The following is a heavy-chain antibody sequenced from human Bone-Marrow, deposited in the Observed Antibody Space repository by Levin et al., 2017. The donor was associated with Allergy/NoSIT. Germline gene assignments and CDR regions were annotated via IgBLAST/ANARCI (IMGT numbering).Heavy chain of an antibody. CDR1: GFSISSYW. J-gene: IGHJ4*02. D-gene: IGHD3-16*01. V-gene: IGHV3-74*01. Sequence: GGSLRLSCAASGFSISSYWMHWVRQAPGKGLVWVSRINNDGSGTVYADSVEGRFTISRDSAKNTLYLQMNSLRAEDTAVYYCARGLRGPDYWGQGTLVTVSS. CDR3: ARGLRGPDY. CDR2: INNDGSGT.